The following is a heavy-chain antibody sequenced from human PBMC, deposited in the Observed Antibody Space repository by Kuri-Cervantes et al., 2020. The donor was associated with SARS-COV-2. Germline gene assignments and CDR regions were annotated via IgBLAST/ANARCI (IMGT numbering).Heavy chain of an antibody. J-gene: IGHJ5*02. CDR3: ARVYSGSYYNWFDP. CDR1: GFTFSDYY. V-gene: IGHV3-11*06. CDR2: ISSSSSYI. D-gene: IGHD1-26*01. Sequence: GGSLRLSCAASGFTFSDYYMSWIRQAPGKGLEWVSSISSSSSYIYYADSVKGRFTISRDNAKNSLYLQMNSLRAEDTAVYYCARVYSGSYYNWFDPWAQGTLVTVSS.